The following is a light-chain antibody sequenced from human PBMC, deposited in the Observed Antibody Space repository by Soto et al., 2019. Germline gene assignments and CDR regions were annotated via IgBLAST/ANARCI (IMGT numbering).Light chain of an antibody. CDR1: NIGSKS. CDR3: QVWDSSSDHPGRV. Sequence: SSELTQPPSVSVAPGKTARITCGGNNIGSKSVHWYQQKPGQAPVLVIYYDSDRPSGIPERFSGSNSGNTATLTISRVEAGDEADYYCQVWDSSSDHPGRVFGTGTKLTVL. J-gene: IGLJ1*01. CDR2: YDS. V-gene: IGLV3-21*04.